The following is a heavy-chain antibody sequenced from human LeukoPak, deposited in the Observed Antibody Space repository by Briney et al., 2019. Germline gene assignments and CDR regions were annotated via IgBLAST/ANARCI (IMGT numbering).Heavy chain of an antibody. V-gene: IGHV3-23*01. J-gene: IGHJ6*02. CDR3: ANSPAADYYYYGMDV. CDR1: GFTFSSHA. CDR2: ISGSGGST. D-gene: IGHD2-15*01. Sequence: GGSLRLSCAASGFTFSSHAMGWVRQAPGKGLEWVSAISGSGGSTYYADSVKGRFTISRDNSKNTLYLQMNSLRAEDTAVYYCANSPAADYYYYGMDVWGQGTTVTVSS.